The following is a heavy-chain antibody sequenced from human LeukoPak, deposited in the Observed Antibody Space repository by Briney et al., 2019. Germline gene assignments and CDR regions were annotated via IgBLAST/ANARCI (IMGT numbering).Heavy chain of an antibody. CDR2: ISAYNDNT. CDR1: GYTFTSYG. CDR3: ARVHYDILTGYSYFDY. D-gene: IGHD3-9*01. J-gene: IGHJ4*02. Sequence: ASVKVSCKASGYTFTSYGISWVRHAPGQGLEWMGWISAYNDNTNYAQKHQGRVTMTTDTSTSTAYMELRNLRSDDAAVYYCARVHYDILTGYSYFDYWGQGTLVTVSS. V-gene: IGHV1-18*01.